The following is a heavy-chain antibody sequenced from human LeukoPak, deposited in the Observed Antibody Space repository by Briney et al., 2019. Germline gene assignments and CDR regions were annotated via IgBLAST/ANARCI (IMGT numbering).Heavy chain of an antibody. CDR2: ISSSSSTI. Sequence: PGGSLRLSCAASGFTFSSYSMNWVRQAPGKGLEWVSYISSSSSTIYCADSVKGRFTISRDNAKNSLYLQMNSLRAEDTAVYYCARALVATIDDYWGQGTLVTVSS. V-gene: IGHV3-48*01. J-gene: IGHJ4*02. D-gene: IGHD5-12*01. CDR1: GFTFSSYS. CDR3: ARALVATIDDY.